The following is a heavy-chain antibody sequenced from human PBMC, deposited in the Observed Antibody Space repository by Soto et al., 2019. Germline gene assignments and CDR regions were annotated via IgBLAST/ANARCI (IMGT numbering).Heavy chain of an antibody. Sequence: ESGGGLVQPGGSLRLSCAASGFTFSSYAMSWVRQAPGKGLEWVSAISGSGGSTYYADSVKGRFTISRDNSKNTLYLQMNSLRAEDTAVYYCAKDLGYCSGGSCYSLDYWGQGTLVTVSS. V-gene: IGHV3-23*01. CDR3: AKDLGYCSGGSCYSLDY. CDR2: ISGSGGST. J-gene: IGHJ4*02. D-gene: IGHD2-15*01. CDR1: GFTFSSYA.